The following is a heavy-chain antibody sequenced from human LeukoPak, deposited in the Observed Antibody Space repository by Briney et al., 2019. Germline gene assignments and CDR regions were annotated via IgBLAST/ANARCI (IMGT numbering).Heavy chain of an antibody. CDR1: GYTFTSYY. CDR3: ARVADFWSGYFSY. CDR2: INPSGVST. D-gene: IGHD3-3*01. Sequence: GASVKVSCKASGYTFTSYYMHWVRQAPGQGLEWMGIINPSGVSTSYAQKFQGRVTMTRDMSTSTVHMEMSSLRSDDPAVYYCARVADFWSGYFSYWGQGTLVTVSS. J-gene: IGHJ4*02. V-gene: IGHV1-46*01.